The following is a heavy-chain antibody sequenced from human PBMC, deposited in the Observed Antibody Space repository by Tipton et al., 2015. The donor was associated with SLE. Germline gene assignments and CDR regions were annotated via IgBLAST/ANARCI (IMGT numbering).Heavy chain of an antibody. V-gene: IGHV4-59*01. CDR2: IYYSGGT. J-gene: IGHJ3*02. D-gene: IGHD3-10*01. CDR3: ARDRGGGPTTEAVDI. Sequence: TLSLTCTVSGGSISRYYLSWIRQPPVKGLEWVGYIYYSGGTNYNPSLKSRVTISVDTSKNQFSLKLSSVTAADTAVYYCARDRGGGPTTEAVDIWRQRTM. CDR1: GGSISRYY.